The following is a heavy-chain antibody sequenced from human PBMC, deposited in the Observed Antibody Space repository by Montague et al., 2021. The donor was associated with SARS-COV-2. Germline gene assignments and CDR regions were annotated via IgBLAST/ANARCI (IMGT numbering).Heavy chain of an antibody. CDR3: ARDATKGPGIVASGDYYYYMDV. D-gene: IGHD1-26*01. Sequence: SLRLSCAAPGFTFSFYSMNWVRQAPGKGLEWVSSITSGSTYIYYADSVRGRFTISRDNAKNSLYLQMNSLRAEDTAVYYCARDATKGPGIVASGDYYYYMDVWGKGTTVTVSS. CDR1: GFTFSFYS. V-gene: IGHV3-21*01. CDR2: ITSGSTYI. J-gene: IGHJ6*03.